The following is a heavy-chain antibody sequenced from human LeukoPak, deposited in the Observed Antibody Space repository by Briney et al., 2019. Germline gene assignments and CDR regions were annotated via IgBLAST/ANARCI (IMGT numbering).Heavy chain of an antibody. V-gene: IGHV4-34*01. Sequence: SETLSLTCAVYGGSFSGYYWSWIRQPPGKGLEWLGEINHSGSTNYNPSLKSRVTISVDTSKNQFSLKLSSVTAADTAVYYCARGHTTIFGVVDYWGQGTLVTVSS. CDR1: GGSFSGYY. D-gene: IGHD3-3*01. J-gene: IGHJ4*02. CDR2: INHSGST. CDR3: ARGHTTIFGVVDY.